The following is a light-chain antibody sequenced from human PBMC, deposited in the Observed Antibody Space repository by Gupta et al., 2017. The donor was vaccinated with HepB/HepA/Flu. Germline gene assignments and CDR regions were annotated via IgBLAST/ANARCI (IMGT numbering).Light chain of an antibody. CDR3: QQSHSTVIT. J-gene: IGKJ5*01. CDR1: QSISVY. V-gene: IGKV1-39*01. CDR2: TAS. Sequence: DLQMTQSPSSLSASVGDRVTITCRASQSISVYLNWYQHKPGKAPKPLIYTASNLQSGVPSRFSGSGSGTDFTLTISSLQPEDSATYYCQQSHSTVITFGQGTRLEIK.